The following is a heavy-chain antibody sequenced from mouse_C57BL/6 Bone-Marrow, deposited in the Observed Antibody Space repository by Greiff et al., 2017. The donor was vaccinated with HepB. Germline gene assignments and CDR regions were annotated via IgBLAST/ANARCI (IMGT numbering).Heavy chain of an antibody. CDR3: ARTEIHGNYDY. J-gene: IGHJ2*01. V-gene: IGHV1-81*01. D-gene: IGHD2-1*01. Sequence: VQLVESGAELARPGASVKLSCKASGYTFTSYGISWVKQRTGQGLEWIGEIYPRSGNTYYNEKFKGKATLTADKSSSTAYMELRSLTSEDSAVYFCARTEIHGNYDYWGQGTTLTVSS. CDR2: IYPRSGNT. CDR1: GYTFTSYG.